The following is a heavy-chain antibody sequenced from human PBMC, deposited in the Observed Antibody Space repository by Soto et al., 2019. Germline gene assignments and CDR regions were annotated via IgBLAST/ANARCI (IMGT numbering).Heavy chain of an antibody. CDR2: IHAGNGNT. Sequence: VKVSCKASGYTFTNYAIHWVRQAPGQRLEWMGWIHAGNGNTKYSQKFQGRVTIIRDTSASTAYMELSNLRSEDTAVYYCARGGMTLYYYYYIDVWGQATSVTVS. V-gene: IGHV1-3*01. CDR3: ARGGMTLYYYYYIDV. J-gene: IGHJ6*02. CDR1: GYTFTNYA.